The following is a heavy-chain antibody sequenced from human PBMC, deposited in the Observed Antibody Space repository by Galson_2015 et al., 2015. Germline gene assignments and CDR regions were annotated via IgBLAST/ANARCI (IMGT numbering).Heavy chain of an antibody. J-gene: IGHJ4*02. V-gene: IGHV1-69*13. D-gene: IGHD6-19*01. CDR2: IIPIFGTA. CDR3: ARAPVYSSGWYSLDY. CDR1: GGTFSSYA. Sequence: SVKVSCKASGGTFSSYAISWVRQAPGQGLEWMGGIIPIFGTANYAQRFQGRVTITADESTSTAYMELSSLRSEDTAVYYCARAPVYSSGWYSLDYWGQGTLVTVSS.